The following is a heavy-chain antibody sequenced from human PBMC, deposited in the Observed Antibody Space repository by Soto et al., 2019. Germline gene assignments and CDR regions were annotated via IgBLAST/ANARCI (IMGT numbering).Heavy chain of an antibody. J-gene: IGHJ6*03. D-gene: IGHD3-3*01. CDR1: GFTFSSYW. CDR2: INSDGSST. Sequence: PGGSLRLSCAASGFTFSSYWMHWVRQAPGKGLVWVSRINSDGSSTSYADSVKGRFTISRDNAKNTLYLQMNSLRAEDTAAYYCARVAGRFLEWLSYYYMDVWGKGTTVTVSS. V-gene: IGHV3-74*01. CDR3: ARVAGRFLEWLSYYYMDV.